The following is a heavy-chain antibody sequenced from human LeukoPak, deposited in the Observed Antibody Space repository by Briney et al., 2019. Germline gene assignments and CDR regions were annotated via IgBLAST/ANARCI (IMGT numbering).Heavy chain of an antibody. Sequence: SETLSLTCTVSGGSVSSGSYYWSWIRQPPGRGLEWIGYIYYSGSPNYNPSLKSRVTISVDTSKNQFSLKLSSVTAADTAVYYCARDILRNYFDYWGQGTLVTVSS. CDR2: IYYSGSP. CDR1: GGSVSSGSYY. D-gene: IGHD3-9*01. J-gene: IGHJ4*02. V-gene: IGHV4-61*01. CDR3: ARDILRNYFDY.